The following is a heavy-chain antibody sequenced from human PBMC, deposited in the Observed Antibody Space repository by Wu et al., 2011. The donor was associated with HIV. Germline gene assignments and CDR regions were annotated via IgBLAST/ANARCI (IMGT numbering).Heavy chain of an antibody. V-gene: IGHV1-18*01. Sequence: QVQLVQSGAEVRKPGASVKVSCKASGYTFTSYGYSWVRQAPGQGLEWMGWIGAYDGDTNYAQKLRGRVTMTTDTSTSTAYMDLRSLRSDDTAVYYCARLKEWFGDLLDAVDIWGQGTMVTVSS. D-gene: IGHD3-10*01. CDR1: GYTFTSYG. J-gene: IGHJ3*02. CDR2: IGAYDGDT. CDR3: ARLKEWFGDLLDAVDI.